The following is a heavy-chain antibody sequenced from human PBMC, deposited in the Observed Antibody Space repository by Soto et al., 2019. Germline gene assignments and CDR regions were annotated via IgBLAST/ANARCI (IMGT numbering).Heavy chain of an antibody. D-gene: IGHD2-15*01. J-gene: IGHJ4*02. V-gene: IGHV3-33*01. CDR1: GFTFSSYG. CDR2: IWYDGSNK. Sequence: QVQLVESGGGVVQPGRSLRLSCAASGFTFSSYGMHWVRQAPGKGLEWVAVIWYDGSNKYYADSVKGRFTISRDNSKNTLYLQMNSLRVEDTAVYYCARPRLFCSGGSCYTEGFDYWGQGTLVTVSS. CDR3: ARPRLFCSGGSCYTEGFDY.